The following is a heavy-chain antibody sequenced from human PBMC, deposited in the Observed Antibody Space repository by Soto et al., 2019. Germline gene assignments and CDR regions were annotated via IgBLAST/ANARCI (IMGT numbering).Heavy chain of an antibody. CDR3: ARDADILTGSDAFDI. D-gene: IGHD3-9*01. V-gene: IGHV3-11*05. CDR1: GFTFSDYY. J-gene: IGHJ3*02. Sequence: QVQLVESGGGLVKPGGSLRLSCAASGFTFSDYYMSWIRQAPGNGLEWVSYISSSRSYTNYADSVKGRFTISRDNAKNSLYLQMNSLRAEDTAVYYCARDADILTGSDAFDIWGQGTMVTVS. CDR2: ISSSRSYT.